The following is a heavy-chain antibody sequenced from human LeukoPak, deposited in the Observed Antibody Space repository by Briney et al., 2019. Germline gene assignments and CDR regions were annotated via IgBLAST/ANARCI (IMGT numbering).Heavy chain of an antibody. CDR2: IKRKADGGTT. D-gene: IGHD1-1*01. V-gene: IGHV3-15*01. CDR3: TTGSRWRGRWELDL. CDR1: GLTFRDAR. Sequence: EGSLRLSCAASGLTFRDARMNWVRQAPGKGLEWIGHIKRKADGGTTDYAAPVEGRFTISRDEAENMIYLQMNSLTTEDTAVYYCTTGSRWRGRWELDLWGQGTLVSVSS. J-gene: IGHJ4*02.